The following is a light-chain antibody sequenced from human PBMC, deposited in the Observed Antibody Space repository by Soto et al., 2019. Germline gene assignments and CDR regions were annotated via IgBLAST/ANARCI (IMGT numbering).Light chain of an antibody. V-gene: IGLV1-44*01. CDR1: SSNIGSNT. J-gene: IGLJ2*01. CDR3: SAYTITNTVV. Sequence: QSVLTQPPSASGTPGQRVTISCSGSSSNIGSNTVNWYQQLPGTAPKLLIYSNNQRPSGVPDRFSGSKSGTSASLAISGLQSEDEADYSCSAYTITNTVVFGGGTKVTVL. CDR2: SNN.